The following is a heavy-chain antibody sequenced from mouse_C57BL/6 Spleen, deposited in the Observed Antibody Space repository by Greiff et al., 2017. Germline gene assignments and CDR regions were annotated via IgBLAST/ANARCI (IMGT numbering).Heavy chain of an antibody. CDR1: GFSFNTYA. CDR2: IRSKSNNYAT. CDR3: VRQEFYWYFDV. V-gene: IGHV10-1*01. J-gene: IGHJ1*03. Sequence: EVKLMESGGGLVQPKGSLKLSCAASGFSFNTYAMNWVRQAPGKGLEWVARIRSKSNNYATYYADSVKDRFTISRDDSESMLYLQMNNLKTEDTAMYYCVRQEFYWYFDVWGTGTTVTVSS.